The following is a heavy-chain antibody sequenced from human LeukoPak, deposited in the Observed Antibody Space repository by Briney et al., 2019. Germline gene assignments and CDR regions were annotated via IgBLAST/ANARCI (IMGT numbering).Heavy chain of an antibody. CDR3: AREGYSYGGLDAFDI. J-gene: IGHJ3*02. CDR2: IYIDGST. CDR1: GFTVSSNY. Sequence: GGSLRLSCAASGFTVSSNYMSWVRQAPGKGLEWVSIIYIDGSTYYADSVKGRFTISRDNSKNTLFLQMNNLRAEDTAVYYCAREGYSYGGLDAFDIWGQGTMVTVSS. D-gene: IGHD5-18*01. V-gene: IGHV3-66*01.